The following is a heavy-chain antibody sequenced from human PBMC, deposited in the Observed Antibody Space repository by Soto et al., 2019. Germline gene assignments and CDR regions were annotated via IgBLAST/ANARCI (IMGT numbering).Heavy chain of an antibody. V-gene: IGHV1-18*01. CDR1: GYTFTSYG. D-gene: IGHD2-8*01. J-gene: IGHJ4*02. CDR3: ARDLTLACTNDVCHGYYFDY. CDR2: ISAYNGNT. Sequence: GASVKVSCKASGYTFTSYGISWVRQAPGQGLEWMGWISAYNGNTNYAQKLQGRVTMTTDTSTSTAYMELRSLRSDDTAVYYCARDLTLACTNDVCHGYYFDYWSQGTLVTVS.